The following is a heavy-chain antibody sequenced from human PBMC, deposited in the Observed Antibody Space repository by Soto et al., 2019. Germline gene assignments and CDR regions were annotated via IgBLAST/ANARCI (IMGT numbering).Heavy chain of an antibody. CDR2: IYYSGST. V-gene: IGHV4-59*01. Sequence: SETLSLTCTVSGGSISSYYWSWIRQPPGKVLEWIGYIYYSGSTNYNPSLKSRVTISVDTSKNQFSLKLSSVTAADTAVYYCARVRRYCISTSCYNWFDPWGQGTLVTVSS. CDR1: GGSISSYY. CDR3: ARVRRYCISTSCYNWFDP. J-gene: IGHJ5*02. D-gene: IGHD2-2*01.